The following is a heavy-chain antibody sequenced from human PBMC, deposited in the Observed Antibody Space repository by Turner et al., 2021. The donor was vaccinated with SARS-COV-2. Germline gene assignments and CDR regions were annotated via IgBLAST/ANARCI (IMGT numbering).Heavy chain of an antibody. J-gene: IGHJ6*02. Sequence: QVQLLQSGAEVRKPGASVKVSCKVSGSSLRQLSIHWVRQAPGKGLECRVCVIPENGEPIYEQKLQDRVTMMEYSYINTAYMELGSLKSDDTAVYYCTKYIADYDYWRGQVGGGYGMDVWGQGTTVTVSS. V-gene: IGHV1-24*01. CDR2: VIPENGEP. D-gene: IGHD3-3*01. CDR1: GSSLRQLS. CDR3: TKYIADYDYWRGQVGGGYGMDV.